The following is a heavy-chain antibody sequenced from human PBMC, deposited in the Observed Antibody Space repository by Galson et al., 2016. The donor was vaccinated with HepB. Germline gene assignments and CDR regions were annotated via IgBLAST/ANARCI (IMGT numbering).Heavy chain of an antibody. D-gene: IGHD5-24*01. CDR3: AREDGAFDV. Sequence: SLRLSCAASGFTFSNYVMHWVRQAPGKRLGWVALIASDGSYKFYGDSVKGRFTISRDNSKNTVYLQMNSLRTEDTAVYYCAREDGAFDVWGQGTMVTVSS. CDR1: GFTFSNYV. V-gene: IGHV3-30*04. CDR2: IASDGSYK. J-gene: IGHJ3*01.